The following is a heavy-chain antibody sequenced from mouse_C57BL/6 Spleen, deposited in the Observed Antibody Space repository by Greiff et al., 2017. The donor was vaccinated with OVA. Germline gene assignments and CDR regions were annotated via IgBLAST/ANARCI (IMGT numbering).Heavy chain of an antibody. CDR3: ARSGGYYFDY. CDR1: GYTFTSYW. D-gene: IGHD1-1*02. V-gene: IGHV1-64*01. Sequence: HVQLQQPGAELVKPGASVKLSCKASGYTFTSYWMHWVKQRPGQGLEWIGMIHPNSGSTNYNEKFKSKATLTVDKSSSTAYMQLSSLTSEDSAVYYCARSGGYYFDYWGQGTTLTVSS. J-gene: IGHJ2*01. CDR2: IHPNSGST.